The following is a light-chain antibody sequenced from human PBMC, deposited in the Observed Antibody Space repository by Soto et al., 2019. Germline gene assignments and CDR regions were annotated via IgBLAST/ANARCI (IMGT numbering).Light chain of an antibody. CDR2: AVS. V-gene: IGLV2-14*01. CDR1: SSDVGGYNY. J-gene: IGLJ2*01. Sequence: QSVLTQPASVSGSPGQSITISCTGTSSDVGGYNYVSWYQQHPGKAPKLMIYAVSNRPSGVSNRFSGSKSGNTASLTISGLQAEDEADDYCSSYTSSSTLLFGGGTKLTVL. CDR3: SSYTSSSTLL.